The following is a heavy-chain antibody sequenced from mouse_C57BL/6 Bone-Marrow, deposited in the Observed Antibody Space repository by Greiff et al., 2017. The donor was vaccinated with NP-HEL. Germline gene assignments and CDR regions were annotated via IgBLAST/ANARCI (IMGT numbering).Heavy chain of an antibody. J-gene: IGHJ4*01. CDR1: GFTFTDYY. CDR2: IRNKANGYTT. D-gene: IGHD1-1*01. CDR3: ARYYYGSSYPSMAMDY. Sequence: EVKLVESGGGLVQPGGSLSLSCAASGFTFTDYYMSWVRQPPGKALEWLGFIRNKANGYTTEYSASVKGRFTISRDNSQSILYLQMNALRAEDSATYYCARYYYGSSYPSMAMDYWGQGTSVTVSS. V-gene: IGHV7-3*01.